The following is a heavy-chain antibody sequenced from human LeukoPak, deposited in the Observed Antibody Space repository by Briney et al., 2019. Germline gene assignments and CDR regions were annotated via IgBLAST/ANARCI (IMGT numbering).Heavy chain of an antibody. D-gene: IGHD1-26*01. V-gene: IGHV1-2*04. Sequence: ASVKVSCKASGGTFSSYAISWVRQAPGQGLEWMGWINPNSGGTNYAQKFQGWVTMTRDTSISTAYMELSRLRSDDTAVYYCARVKGSGSAAGDYWGQGTLVTVSS. J-gene: IGHJ4*02. CDR1: GGTFSSYA. CDR2: INPNSGGT. CDR3: ARVKGSGSAAGDY.